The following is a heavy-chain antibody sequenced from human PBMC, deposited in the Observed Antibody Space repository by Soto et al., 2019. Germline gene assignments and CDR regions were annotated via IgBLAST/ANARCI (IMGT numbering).Heavy chain of an antibody. D-gene: IGHD1-1*01. J-gene: IGHJ4*02. CDR3: VRGDNWNDEASDY. CDR2: IGSDGNNR. Sequence: QVQLGESGGGVVQPGRSLRLSCAASGFMFSNHGMHWVRQAPGKGLEWVAVIGSDGNNRYYADSVKGRFTISRDNSKNTVYLQMNSLRAEDTAVYYCVRGDNWNDEASDYWGQGTLVTVSA. V-gene: IGHV3-33*01. CDR1: GFMFSNHG.